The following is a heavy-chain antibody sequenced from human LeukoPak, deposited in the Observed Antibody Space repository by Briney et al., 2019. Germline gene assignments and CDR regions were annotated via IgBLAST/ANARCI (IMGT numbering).Heavy chain of an antibody. J-gene: IGHJ4*02. V-gene: IGHV4-4*09. Sequence: KPSEALSLTCTVSGGSISSYYWSWIRQPPGKGLEWIGYIYTSGSTNYNPSLKSRVTISVDTSKNQFSLKLSSVTAADTAVYYSARHALLGNYVPFDYWGQGTLVTVSS. D-gene: IGHD1-7*01. CDR3: ARHALLGNYVPFDY. CDR1: GGSISSYY. CDR2: IYTSGST.